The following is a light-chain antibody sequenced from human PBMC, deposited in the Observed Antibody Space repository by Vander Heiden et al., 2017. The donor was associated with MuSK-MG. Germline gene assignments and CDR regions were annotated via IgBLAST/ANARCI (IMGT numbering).Light chain of an antibody. CDR1: SDDVGGYDY. Sequence: QSALTQPRPVSGSPGQSVTISCTGTSDDVGGYDYVSWFRQDPGKAHKLIIYDVNKRPAGVPDRLSGSKSGNTASLTISGHRKEEEGDYYGCSDAGDYSFLFGGGTKLTVL. CDR2: DVN. CDR3: CSDAGDYSFL. V-gene: IGLV2-11*01. J-gene: IGLJ2*01.